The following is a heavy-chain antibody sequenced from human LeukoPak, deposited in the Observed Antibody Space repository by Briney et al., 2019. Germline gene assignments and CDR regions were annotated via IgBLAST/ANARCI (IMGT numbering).Heavy chain of an antibody. CDR2: ISAYNGNT. Sequence: ASVKVSCKASGYTFTSYGISWVRQAPGQGLEWMGWISAYNGNTNYAQKLQGRVTMTTDTSTSTAYMELRSLRSDDTAVYYCARDIREWLRSYEGGYYYMDVWGKGTTVTVSS. CDR3: ARDIREWLRSYEGGYYYMDV. CDR1: GYTFTSYG. J-gene: IGHJ6*03. D-gene: IGHD5-12*01. V-gene: IGHV1-18*01.